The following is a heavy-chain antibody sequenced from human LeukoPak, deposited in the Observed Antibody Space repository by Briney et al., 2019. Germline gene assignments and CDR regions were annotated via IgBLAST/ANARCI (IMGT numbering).Heavy chain of an antibody. Sequence: SETLSLTCTVSGGSISSGGYYWSWIRQHPGKGLEWIGYIYYSGSTYYNPSLKSRVTISVDTSKNQFSLKLSSVTAADTAVYYCASGGLTGYDSSGYYYFDYWGQGTLVTVSS. CDR1: GGSISSGGYY. CDR3: ASGGLTGYDSSGYYYFDY. J-gene: IGHJ4*02. CDR2: IYYSGST. D-gene: IGHD3-22*01. V-gene: IGHV4-31*03.